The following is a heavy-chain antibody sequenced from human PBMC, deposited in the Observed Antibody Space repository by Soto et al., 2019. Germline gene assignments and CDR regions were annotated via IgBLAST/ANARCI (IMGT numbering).Heavy chain of an antibody. V-gene: IGHV3-23*01. CDR3: AIAPKRGVDCRAGTFRFYDL. J-gene: IGHJ2*01. CDR2: ISGSGGSI. CDR1: GFTFSIYA. Sequence: EVQLLESGGGLVQPGGSLRLSCPASGFTFSIYAMSWVRQAPGKGLGWVSAISGSGGSIYFATSAKGRLTISRENCKDTMYRQMTSLRAQCTAVYYCAIAPKRGVDCRAGTFRFYDLWGRGTLVTVSS. D-gene: IGHD2-21*02.